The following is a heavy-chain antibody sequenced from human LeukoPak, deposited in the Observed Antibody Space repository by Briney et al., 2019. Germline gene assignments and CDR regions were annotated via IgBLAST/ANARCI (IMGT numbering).Heavy chain of an antibody. CDR2: TYYSGST. CDR3: ARDGDCSSDSCYFDY. J-gene: IGHJ4*02. CDR1: DGSISSSSYY. Sequence: SETLSLTCTVSDGSISSSSYYWGWIRQPPGKGLEWIGSTYYSGSTYSNPSFKSRVTISVDTSKNQFSLNLSSVTAADTAVYYCARDGDCSSDSCYFDYWGQGILVTVSS. D-gene: IGHD2-2*01. V-gene: IGHV4-39*07.